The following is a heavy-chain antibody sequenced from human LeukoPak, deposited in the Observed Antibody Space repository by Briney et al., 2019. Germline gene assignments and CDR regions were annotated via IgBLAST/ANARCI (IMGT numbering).Heavy chain of an antibody. CDR3: ARESDSGSYY. CDR1: DGSMSSYY. D-gene: IGHD1-26*01. V-gene: IGHV4-4*07. CDR2: IHASGST. J-gene: IGHJ4*02. Sequence: SSETLSLTCTVSDGSMSSYYWSWIRQAAGKGLEWIGHIHASGSTNYNPSLQSRVTMSVDKSKNQFSLKLRSVTAADTAVYYCARESDSGSYYWGQGTLVTVSS.